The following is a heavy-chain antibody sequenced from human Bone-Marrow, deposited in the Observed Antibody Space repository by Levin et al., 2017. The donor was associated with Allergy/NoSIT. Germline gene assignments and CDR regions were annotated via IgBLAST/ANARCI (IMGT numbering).Heavy chain of an antibody. CDR2: INAGNGNT. V-gene: IGHV1-3*01. CDR1: GYTFSSYA. Sequence: PWASVKVSCKASGYTFSSYAMNWVRQAPGQRLEWMGWINAGNGNTKYSQKFQGRVTITRDTSASTAYMELSSLRSEDTAVYYCTRGRGSYYFDYWGQGTLVTVSS. D-gene: IGHD3-16*01. CDR3: TRGRGSYYFDY. J-gene: IGHJ4*02.